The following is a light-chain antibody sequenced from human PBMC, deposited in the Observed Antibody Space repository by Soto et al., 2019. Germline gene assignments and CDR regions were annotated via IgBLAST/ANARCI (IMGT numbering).Light chain of an antibody. Sequence: QSVLTQPASVSGSPGQSITISCTGTSSDVGGYNYISWYQQHPGKAPKLMIYEVSNRPSGVANRFSGSKSGNTASLTISGIHAKDEAYYYCSSYTSSSVVFGGGTKLTVL. J-gene: IGLJ2*01. V-gene: IGLV2-14*01. CDR2: EVS. CDR1: SSDVGGYNY. CDR3: SSYTSSSVV.